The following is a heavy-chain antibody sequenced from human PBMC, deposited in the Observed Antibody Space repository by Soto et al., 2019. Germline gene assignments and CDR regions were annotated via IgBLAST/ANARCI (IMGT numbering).Heavy chain of an antibody. CDR3: AKDMKWGGMTTIHYFDS. CDR2: ISSSGSTI. Sequence: GGSLRLSCAASGFTFSDYYMSWIRQAPGKGLEWVSYISSSGSTIYYADSVKGRFTISRDNAKNSLFLQMNSLRPDDTALYYCAKDMKWGGMTTIHYFDSWGQGTLVTVSS. D-gene: IGHD4-17*01. V-gene: IGHV3-11*01. CDR1: GFTFSDYY. J-gene: IGHJ4*02.